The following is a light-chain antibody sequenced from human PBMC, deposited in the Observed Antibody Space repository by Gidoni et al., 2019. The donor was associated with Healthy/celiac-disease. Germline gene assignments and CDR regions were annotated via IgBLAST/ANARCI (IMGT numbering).Light chain of an antibody. V-gene: IGKV3-20*01. CDR1: QSISSSQ. CDR3: QHFGN. J-gene: IGKJ4*01. CDR2: GAS. Sequence: EIVLTQSPGTLSLSPGQSATLSCRASQSISSSQLAWYQQKPGQAPRPLMYGASIRATGIPDRFSGSGSGTDFTLTISRREPEDFAVYYCQHFGNFGGGTKVE.